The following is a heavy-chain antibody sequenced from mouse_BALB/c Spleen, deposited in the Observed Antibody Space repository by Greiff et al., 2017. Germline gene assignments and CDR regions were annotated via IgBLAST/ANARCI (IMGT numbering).Heavy chain of an antibody. V-gene: IGHV3-2*02. CDR1: GYSITSDYA. J-gene: IGHJ1*01. Sequence: EVQRVESGPGLVKPSQSLSLTCTVTGYSITSDYAWNWIRQFPGNKLEWMGYISYSGSTSYNPSLKSRISITRDTSKNQFFLQLNSVTTEDTATYYCARENAYYRYDWYFDVWGAGTTVTVSS. CDR2: ISYSGST. CDR3: ARENAYYRYDWYFDV. D-gene: IGHD2-14*01.